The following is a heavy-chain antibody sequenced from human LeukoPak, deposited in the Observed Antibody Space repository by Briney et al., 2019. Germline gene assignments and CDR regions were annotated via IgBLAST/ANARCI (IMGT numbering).Heavy chain of an antibody. CDR1: GGSISSFY. CDR2: IYYNGST. D-gene: IGHD3-22*01. Sequence: RSSETLSLTCTVSGGSISSFYWSWMRQPPGKGLEWIAHIYYNGSTSYNPSLKSRVTISVDTSKNQFSLNLRSVTAADTAVYYCARDLHYYHGSGYQYSWFDPWGQGTLVTVSS. V-gene: IGHV4-59*01. J-gene: IGHJ5*02. CDR3: ARDLHYYHGSGYQYSWFDP.